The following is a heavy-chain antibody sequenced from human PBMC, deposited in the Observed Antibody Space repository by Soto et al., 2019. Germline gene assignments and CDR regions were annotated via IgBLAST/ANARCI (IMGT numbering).Heavy chain of an antibody. CDR1: GFTFSTYW. CDR2: IKSDGSGT. Sequence: PGGSLRLSCAASGFTFSTYWMHWVRQAPGKGPVWVSRIKSDGSGTYYADSVEGRFTISRDNSRNTLYLQMNSLRAEDTAVYYCAKERYYDSSGYYYVVLDYWGQGT. J-gene: IGHJ4*02. D-gene: IGHD3-22*01. CDR3: AKERYYDSSGYYYVVLDY. V-gene: IGHV3-74*01.